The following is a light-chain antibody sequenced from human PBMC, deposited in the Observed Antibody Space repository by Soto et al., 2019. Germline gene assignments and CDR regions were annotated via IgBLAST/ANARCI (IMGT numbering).Light chain of an antibody. CDR3: YQYGSTPPT. CDR1: QIIRTN. J-gene: IGKJ1*01. CDR2: GAS. Sequence: EIVLTQSPATLSVSPGGRVTLSCRASQIIRTNLAWYQQKPGQAPRLLIYGASTRATGIPDRFSGSGSGTDFTLTISRLEPEDFVVFYCYQYGSTPPTFGQGTKVDIK. V-gene: IGKV3-20*01.